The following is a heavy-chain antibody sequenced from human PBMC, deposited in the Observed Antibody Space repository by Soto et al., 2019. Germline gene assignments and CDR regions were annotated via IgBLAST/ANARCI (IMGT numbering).Heavy chain of an antibody. Sequence: QVQLVQSGAEVKKPGSSVKVSCKASGGTFSSYAISWVRQAPGQGLEWMGGIIPIFGTANYAQKFQGRVTITADESTSTDYMELSSLRSEDTAVYYCARMGYYDFWSGYDEGQGGGMDVWGQGTTVTVSS. D-gene: IGHD3-3*01. CDR3: ARMGYYDFWSGYDEGQGGGMDV. CDR1: GGTFSSYA. CDR2: IIPIFGTA. J-gene: IGHJ6*02. V-gene: IGHV1-69*01.